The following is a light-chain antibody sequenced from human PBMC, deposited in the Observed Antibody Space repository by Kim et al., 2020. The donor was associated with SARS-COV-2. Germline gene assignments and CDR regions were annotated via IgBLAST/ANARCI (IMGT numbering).Light chain of an antibody. V-gene: IGLV3-27*01. CDR1: VLAKRY. Sequence: SVSPGQTARFTCSGDVLAKRYARWFQQKPGQAPLLVIYKDSKRPSGIPERFSGSSSGTTVTLTISGAQVEDEADYYCYSAADNNWLFGGGTQLTVL. CDR2: KDS. CDR3: YSAADNNWL. J-gene: IGLJ3*02.